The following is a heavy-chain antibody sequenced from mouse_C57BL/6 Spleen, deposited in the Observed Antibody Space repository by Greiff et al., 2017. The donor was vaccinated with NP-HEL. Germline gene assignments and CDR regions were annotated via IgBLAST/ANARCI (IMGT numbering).Heavy chain of an antibody. CDR3: ARGAGLGDY. J-gene: IGHJ2*01. Sequence: QVQLQQPGAELVMPGASVKLSCKASGYTFTSYWMHWVKQRPGQGLEWIGEIDPSDSYTNYNQKFKGKSTLTVDKSSSTAYMQLSSLTSEDSAVYYCARGAGLGDYWGQGTTLTVSS. CDR1: GYTFTSYW. D-gene: IGHD4-1*01. V-gene: IGHV1-69*01. CDR2: IDPSDSYT.